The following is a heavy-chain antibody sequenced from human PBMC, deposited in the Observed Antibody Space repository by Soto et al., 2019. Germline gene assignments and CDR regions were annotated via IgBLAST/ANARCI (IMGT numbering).Heavy chain of an antibody. CDR1: GFTFSSYD. Sequence: GGSLRLSCAASGFTFSSYDMHWVRQATGKGLEWVSAIGTAGDTYYPGSVKGRFTISRENAKNSLYLQMNSLRAEDTAVYYCARGFLYYGSGIPSGRFDPWGQGTLVTVSS. CDR2: IGTAGDT. CDR3: ARGFLYYGSGIPSGRFDP. D-gene: IGHD3-10*01. J-gene: IGHJ5*02. V-gene: IGHV3-13*01.